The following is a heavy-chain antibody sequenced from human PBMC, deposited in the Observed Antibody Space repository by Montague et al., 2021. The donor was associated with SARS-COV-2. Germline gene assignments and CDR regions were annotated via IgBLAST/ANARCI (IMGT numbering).Heavy chain of an antibody. CDR1: GYSFTSYW. J-gene: IGHJ6*02. D-gene: IGHD2-2*01. V-gene: IGHV5-51*01. CDR2: TYPGDSDI. Sequence: QSGAEVKKPGESLKISCRGSGYSFTSYWIGWVRQMPGKGLEWMGITYPGDSDIRYSPSFQGQVTISADKSISTAYPQWSSLKASDTGMYYCARPYCSSSSCYYGMDVWGQGTTVTVSS. CDR3: ARPYCSSSSCYYGMDV.